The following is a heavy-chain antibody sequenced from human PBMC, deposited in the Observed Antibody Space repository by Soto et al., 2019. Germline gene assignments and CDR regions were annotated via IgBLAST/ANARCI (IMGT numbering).Heavy chain of an antibody. CDR2: ISWDGGDI. CDR1: GFNFIDYA. J-gene: IGHJ4*02. Sequence: EVQLVESGGGLVQPGRSLRLSCAASGFNFIDYALHWVRQAPGRGLEWVSGISWDGGDIAYGDSVKGRFTISRDNAKSSLFLQMDSLRADDTALYYCAKGRGYVYNGGSALDYWGQGTRVTVSS. V-gene: IGHV3-9*01. CDR3: AKGRGYVYNGGSALDY. D-gene: IGHD5-18*01.